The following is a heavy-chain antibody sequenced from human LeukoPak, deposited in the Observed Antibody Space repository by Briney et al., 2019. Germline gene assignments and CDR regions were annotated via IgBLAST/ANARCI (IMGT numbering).Heavy chain of an antibody. CDR3: ARDPGPDSSGYYAPYYYYGMDV. Sequence: ASETLSLTCTVSGGSISSYYWSWIRQPAGKGLEWIGRIYSSGSTNYNPSLKSRVTISVDTSKNQFSLKLSSVTAADTAVYYCARDPGPDSSGYYAPYYYYGMDVWGQGTTVTVSS. J-gene: IGHJ6*01. D-gene: IGHD3-22*01. V-gene: IGHV4-4*07. CDR2: IYSSGST. CDR1: GGSISSYY.